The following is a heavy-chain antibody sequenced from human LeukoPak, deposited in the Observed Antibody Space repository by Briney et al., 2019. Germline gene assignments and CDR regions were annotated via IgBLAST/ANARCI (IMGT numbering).Heavy chain of an antibody. J-gene: IGHJ2*01. D-gene: IGHD3-10*01. Sequence: GASVKVSCKASGYTFTSYGISWVRQAPGQGLEWMGWVSAYNGNTNYAQKLQGRVTMTTDTYTSTAYMELRSLRSDATPVYYCASSYYGSGSYYWYFDLWGRGTLVTVSS. CDR3: ASSYYGSGSYYWYFDL. V-gene: IGHV1-18*01. CDR2: VSAYNGNT. CDR1: GYTFTSYG.